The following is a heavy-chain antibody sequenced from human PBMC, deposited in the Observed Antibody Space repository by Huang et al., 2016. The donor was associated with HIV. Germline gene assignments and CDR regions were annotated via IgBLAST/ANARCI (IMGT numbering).Heavy chain of an antibody. V-gene: IGHV4-59*11. J-gene: IGHJ4*02. CDR3: ARDTMVRGFDY. D-gene: IGHD3-10*01. CDR2: IYYSGST. Sequence: QVQLQESGPGLVKPSETLSLTCTVSGGSISSHYWRWIRPPPGKGLEWIGSIYYSGSTNYNPSLKSRVTISVDTSKNQFSLKLSSVTAADTAVYYCARDTMVRGFDYWGQGTLVTVSS. CDR1: GGSISSHY.